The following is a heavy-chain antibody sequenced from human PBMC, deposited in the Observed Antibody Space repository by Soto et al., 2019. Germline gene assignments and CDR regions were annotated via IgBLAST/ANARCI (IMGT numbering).Heavy chain of an antibody. CDR1: GGTFSSYA. Sequence: ASVKVSCEASGGTFSSYAISWVRQAPGQGLEWMGGIIPIFGTANYAQKFQGRVTITADESTSTAYMELSSLRSEDTAVYYCARGETISRPTTWFDPWGQGTLVTVSS. D-gene: IGHD3-16*01. J-gene: IGHJ5*02. CDR2: IIPIFGTA. V-gene: IGHV1-69*13. CDR3: ARGETISRPTTWFDP.